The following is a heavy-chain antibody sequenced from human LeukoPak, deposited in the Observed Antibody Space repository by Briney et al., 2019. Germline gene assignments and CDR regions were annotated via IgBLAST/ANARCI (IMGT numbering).Heavy chain of an antibody. D-gene: IGHD6-19*01. CDR1: GGTFTSYA. Sequence: SVKVSCKASGGTFTSYAISWVRQAPGQGLEWMGGIIPIFGTANYAQKFQGRVTITADESTSTAYMELSSLRSEDTAVYYCARDYAPVRLVTGVYYYYGMDVWGQGTTVTVSS. CDR2: IIPIFGTA. J-gene: IGHJ6*02. CDR3: ARDYAPVRLVTGVYYYYGMDV. V-gene: IGHV1-69*13.